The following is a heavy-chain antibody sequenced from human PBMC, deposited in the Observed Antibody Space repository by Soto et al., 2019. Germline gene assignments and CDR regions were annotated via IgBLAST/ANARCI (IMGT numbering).Heavy chain of an antibody. CDR2: IYYSGST. CDR1: GGSISSYY. V-gene: IGHV4-59*01. J-gene: IGHJ3*02. D-gene: IGHD3-10*01. Sequence: SETLSLTCTVSGGSISSYYWSWIRQPPGKGLEWIGYIYYSGSTNYNPSLKSRVTISVDTSKNQFSLKLSSVTAADTAVYYCATLITMVRGGGYAFDIWGQGTMVTVSS. CDR3: ATLITMVRGGGYAFDI.